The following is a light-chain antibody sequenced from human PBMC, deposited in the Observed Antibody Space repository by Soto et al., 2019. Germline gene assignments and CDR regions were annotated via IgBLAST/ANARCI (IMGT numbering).Light chain of an antibody. CDR1: SNDVGAYNY. Sequence: QSALTQPASVSGSPGQSMTISCTGTSNDVGAYNYVSWYQQLPGKAPKLMIYDVSNRPSGVSNRFSGSKSGNTASLTISGLQAEDETDYYCFSYTTSSTYVFGTGTKVTVL. V-gene: IGLV2-14*03. J-gene: IGLJ1*01. CDR3: FSYTTSSTYV. CDR2: DVS.